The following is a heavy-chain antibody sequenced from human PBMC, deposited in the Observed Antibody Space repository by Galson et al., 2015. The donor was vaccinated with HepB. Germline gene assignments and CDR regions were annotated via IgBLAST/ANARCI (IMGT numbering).Heavy chain of an antibody. CDR2: INGDGSTA. J-gene: IGHJ4*02. Sequence: SLRLSCAASGFSFSDYWMHWVRQAPGKGLVWVSRINGDGSTATYADSVKGRFTISRDNAKNTVYLQMNSLRAEDTAVYYCARVGYYGSGNLEYYFDYWGQGTLVTVSS. CDR3: ARVGYYGSGNLEYYFDY. V-gene: IGHV3-74*01. CDR1: GFSFSDYW. D-gene: IGHD3-10*01.